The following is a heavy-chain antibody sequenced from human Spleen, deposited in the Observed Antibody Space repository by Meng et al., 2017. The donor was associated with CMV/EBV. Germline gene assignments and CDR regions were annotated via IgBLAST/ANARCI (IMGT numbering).Heavy chain of an antibody. CDR3: AKDERLVSGRPYYYYGMDV. D-gene: IGHD6-19*01. CDR2: IIPIVGIA. CDR1: GGTFSSYT. V-gene: IGHV1-69*04. Sequence: SVKVSCKASGGTFSSYTISWVRQAPGQGLEWLGRIIPIVGIANYAQKFQGRVTITADKSTSTAYMELSSLRSEDTAVYYCAKDERLVSGRPYYYYGMDVWGQGTTVTVSS. J-gene: IGHJ6*02.